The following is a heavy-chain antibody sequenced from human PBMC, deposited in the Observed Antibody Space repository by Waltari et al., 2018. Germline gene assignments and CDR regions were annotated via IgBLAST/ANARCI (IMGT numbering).Heavy chain of an antibody. CDR1: GGSISGFY. D-gene: IGHD2-21*02. J-gene: IGHJ5*02. Sequence: QVQLQESGPSLLKPSETLSLICPVSGGSISGFYWSWVRPPPGKGLDWIGYIYYTGSTNFTPSLKSRVTMSVDTSKNQFSLKLSSVTAADTAFYYCARGGGGDWEWFDPWGQGTLVTVSS. V-gene: IGHV4-59*01. CDR2: IYYTGST. CDR3: ARGGGGDWEWFDP.